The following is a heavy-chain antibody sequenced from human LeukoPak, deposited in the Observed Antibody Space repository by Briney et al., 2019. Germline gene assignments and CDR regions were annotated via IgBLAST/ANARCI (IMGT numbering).Heavy chain of an antibody. V-gene: IGHV4-4*02. CDR1: GGSISSSNW. CDR3: ARVRVRVVPAAINWFDP. J-gene: IGHJ5*02. CDR2: IYHSGST. Sequence: SGTLSLTCAVSGGSISSSNWWSWVRQPPGKGLEWVGEIYHSGSTNYNPSLKSRVTISVDKSKNQFSLKLSSVTAADTAVYYCARVRVRVVPAAINWFDPWGQGTLVTVSS. D-gene: IGHD2-2*01.